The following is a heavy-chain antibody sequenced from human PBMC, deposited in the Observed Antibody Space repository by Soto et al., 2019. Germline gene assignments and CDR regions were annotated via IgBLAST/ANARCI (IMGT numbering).Heavy chain of an antibody. CDR3: SRENWFQDY. CDR2: IKSDGSEQ. J-gene: IGHJ4*02. Sequence: GGSLRLSCAASGFSFSSYYMTWVRQSPGKGLEWVASIKSDGSEQYYVDSVKGRFTISRDNAKNSLYLQMNSLRAGDTGLYYCSRENWFQDYWGQGTLVTSPQ. D-gene: IGHD3-10*01. V-gene: IGHV3-7*03. CDR1: GFSFSSYY.